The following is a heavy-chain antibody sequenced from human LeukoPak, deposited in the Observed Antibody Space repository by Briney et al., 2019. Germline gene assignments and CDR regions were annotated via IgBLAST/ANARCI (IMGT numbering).Heavy chain of an antibody. CDR3: TREDAGGTYSFDY. CDR1: GFTVSSNF. D-gene: IGHD1-26*01. CDR2: IYTSGIT. J-gene: IGHJ4*02. V-gene: IGHV3-66*01. Sequence: GGSLRLSCAVSGFTVSSNFMSWVRQAPGKGPEWVSVIYTSGITYYADSVRGRFTISRDNSKNTLYLQMDSLTAEDTAVYYCTREDAGGTYSFDYWGQGTLVTVSS.